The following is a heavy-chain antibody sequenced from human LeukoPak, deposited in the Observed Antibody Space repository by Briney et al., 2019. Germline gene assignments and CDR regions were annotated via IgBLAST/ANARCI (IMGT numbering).Heavy chain of an antibody. CDR1: GGSISSSSYY. CDR3: ARDITRTGAFDI. D-gene: IGHD2-15*01. CDR2: IYYSGST. V-gene: IGHV4-39*01. J-gene: IGHJ3*02. Sequence: SETLSLTCTVSGGSISSSSYYWGWIRQPPGKGLEWIGSIYYSGSTYYNPSLKSRVTISVDTSKNQFSLKLSSVTAADTAVYYCARDITRTGAFDIWGQGTMVTVSS.